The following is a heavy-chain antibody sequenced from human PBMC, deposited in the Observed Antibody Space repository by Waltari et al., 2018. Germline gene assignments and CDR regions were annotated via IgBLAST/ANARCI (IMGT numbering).Heavy chain of an antibody. Sequence: QVQLQESGPGLVKPSETLSLTCAVSGYSISSGYYWGWIRQPPGKGLEWIGSIYHSGSTYYNPSLKSRGTISVDTSKNQFSLKLSSVTAADTAVYYCARLGGGDAFDIWGQGTMVTVSS. D-gene: IGHD3-16*01. CDR2: IYHSGST. CDR3: ARLGGGDAFDI. CDR1: GYSISSGYY. J-gene: IGHJ3*02. V-gene: IGHV4-38-2*01.